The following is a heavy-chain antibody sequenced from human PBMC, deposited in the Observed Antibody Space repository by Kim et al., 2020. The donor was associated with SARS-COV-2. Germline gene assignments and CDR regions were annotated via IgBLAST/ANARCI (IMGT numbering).Heavy chain of an antibody. J-gene: IGHJ6*02. D-gene: IGHD3-16*02. CDR1: GFTFSSYA. CDR3: AMDQYDYVWGNYRPLYYGMDV. Sequence: GGSLRLSCAASGFTFSSYAMSWVRQAPGKGLEWVSGISGSGGSTYYADSVKGRFTISRDNPKNTLYLQMNSLRAEDTAVYYCAMDQYDYVWGNYRPLYYGMDVWGPGTTVNVSS. CDR2: ISGSGGST. V-gene: IGHV3-23*01.